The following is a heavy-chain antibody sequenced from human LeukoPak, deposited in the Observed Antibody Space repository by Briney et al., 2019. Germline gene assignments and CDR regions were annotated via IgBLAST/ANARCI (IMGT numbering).Heavy chain of an antibody. CDR3: ARHGRESRYFDWLLYYIDH. D-gene: IGHD3-9*01. V-gene: IGHV4-59*08. Sequence: PSETLSLTCTVSGASISAYSWSWLRQPPGKGLEWIGCIHYGGNTHFNPSLESRVTLSVDTSKNQFSLKLSSVTAADTAVYYCARHGRESRYFDWLLYYIDHWGQGALVTVSS. CDR2: IHYGGNT. CDR1: GASISAYS. J-gene: IGHJ4*02.